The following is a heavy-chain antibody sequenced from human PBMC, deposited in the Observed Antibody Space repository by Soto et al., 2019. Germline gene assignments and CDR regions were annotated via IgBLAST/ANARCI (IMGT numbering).Heavy chain of an antibody. CDR1: GGSISSYY. J-gene: IGHJ6*02. D-gene: IGHD3-10*01. CDR3: ARAKERITMVRGVITRVYYYYGMDV. V-gene: IGHV4-59*01. CDR2: IYYSGST. Sequence: PSETLSLTCTVSGGSISSYYWSWIRQPPGKGLEWIGYIYYSGSTNYNPSLKSRVTISVDTSKNQFSLKPSSVTAADTAVYYCARAKERITMVRGVITRVYYYYGMDVWGQGTTVTVS.